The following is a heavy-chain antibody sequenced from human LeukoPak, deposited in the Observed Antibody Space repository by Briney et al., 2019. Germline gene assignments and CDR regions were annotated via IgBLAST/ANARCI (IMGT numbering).Heavy chain of an antibody. D-gene: IGHD3-22*01. J-gene: IGHJ4*02. CDR1: GFSVNNNF. Sequence: GGSLRLSCAGSGFSVNNNFMSWVRQAPGKGLEWVSVIYSGGSTYYADSVKGRFTISRDNSKNTPYLQMNSLRAEDTAVYYCTGHRPNYYDSSGDYWGQGTLVTVSS. CDR3: TGHRPNYYDSSGDY. V-gene: IGHV3-53*01. CDR2: IYSGGST.